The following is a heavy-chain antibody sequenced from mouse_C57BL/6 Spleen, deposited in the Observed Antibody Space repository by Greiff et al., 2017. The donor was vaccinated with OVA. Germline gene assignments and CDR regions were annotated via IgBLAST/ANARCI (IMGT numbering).Heavy chain of an antibody. J-gene: IGHJ2*01. CDR3: ARERDGTYFDY. Sequence: VQLQQSGAELVRPGTSVKMSCKASGYPFTNYWIGWAKQRPGHGLEWIGDIYPGGGYTNYNEKFKGKATLTADKSSSTAYMQFSSLTSEDSAIYYCARERDGTYFDYWGQGTTLTVSS. CDR2: IYPGGGYT. D-gene: IGHD1-1*01. V-gene: IGHV1-63*01. CDR1: GYPFTNYW.